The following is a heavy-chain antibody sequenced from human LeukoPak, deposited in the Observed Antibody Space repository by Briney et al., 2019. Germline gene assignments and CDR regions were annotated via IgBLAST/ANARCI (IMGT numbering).Heavy chain of an antibody. CDR2: INPSVGST. V-gene: IGHV1-46*01. J-gene: IGHJ4*02. CDR3: ARVRGSSGHFDY. D-gene: IGHD3-22*01. CDR1: GYTFTSNY. Sequence: ASVKVSCKASGYTFTSNYMHWVRLAPGHGLEWMGIINPSVGSTGYAQKFQGRVTMTRDTSTSTVYMELSSLRSEDTAVYYCARVRGSSGHFDYWGQGTLVTVSS.